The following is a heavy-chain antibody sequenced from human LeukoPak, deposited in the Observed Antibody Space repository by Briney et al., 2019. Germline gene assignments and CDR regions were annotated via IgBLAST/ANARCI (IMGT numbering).Heavy chain of an antibody. CDR3: ARDGPLGAFDY. Sequence: PGGSLRLSCAASGFTVSSNYMSWVRQAPGKGLEWVSVIYSGGSTYYADSVKGRFTISRDNSKNTLYLQINSLRAEDTAVYYCARDGPLGAFDYWGQGTLVTVSS. V-gene: IGHV3-66*02. CDR2: IYSGGST. J-gene: IGHJ4*02. CDR1: GFTVSSNY.